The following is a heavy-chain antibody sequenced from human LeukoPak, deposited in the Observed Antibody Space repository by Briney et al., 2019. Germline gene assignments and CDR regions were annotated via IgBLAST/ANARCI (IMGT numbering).Heavy chain of an antibody. V-gene: IGHV4-39*07. CDR2: IYYSGST. Sequence: SETLSLTCTVSGGSISSSSYYWGWIRQPPGKGLEWIGSIYYSGSTYYNPSLKSRVTISVDTSKNQFSLRLTSVTAADTAVYYCAKAPGYGSRLFDYWGQGTLVTVSS. J-gene: IGHJ4*02. CDR1: GGSISSSSYY. D-gene: IGHD6-13*01. CDR3: AKAPGYGSRLFDY.